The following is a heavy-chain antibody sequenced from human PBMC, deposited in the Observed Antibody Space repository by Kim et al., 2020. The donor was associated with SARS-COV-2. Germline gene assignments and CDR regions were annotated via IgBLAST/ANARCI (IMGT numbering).Heavy chain of an antibody. Sequence: GDTVHAQKVQGRVTRNRDTSINTAYIERGSLKSEDTAVYYCTRGVTAGYDYWGQGTLVTVSS. D-gene: IGHD6-25*01. CDR3: TRGVTAGYDY. J-gene: IGHJ4*02. V-gene: IGHV1-8*01. CDR2: GDT.